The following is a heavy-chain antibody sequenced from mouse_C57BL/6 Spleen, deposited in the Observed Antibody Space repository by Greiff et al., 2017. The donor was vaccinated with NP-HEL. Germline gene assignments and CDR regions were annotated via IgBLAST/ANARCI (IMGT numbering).Heavy chain of an antibody. J-gene: IGHJ3*01. Sequence: VQLQQPGAELVKPGASVKLSCKASGYTFTSYWMQWVKQRPGQGLEWIGEIDPSDSYTNYNQKFKGKATLTVDTSSSTAYMQLSSLTSEDSAVYYCAREDSSGAYWGQGTLVTVSA. CDR1: GYTFTSYW. V-gene: IGHV1-50*01. CDR3: AREDSSGAY. D-gene: IGHD3-2*02. CDR2: IDPSDSYT.